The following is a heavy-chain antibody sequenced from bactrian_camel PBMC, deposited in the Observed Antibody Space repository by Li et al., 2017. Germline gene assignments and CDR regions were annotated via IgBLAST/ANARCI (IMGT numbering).Heavy chain of an antibody. D-gene: IGHD2*01. CDR3: AKGREYYTDYPTYEYNA. J-gene: IGHJ4*01. V-gene: IGHV3S40*01. CDR2: IDRSGGST. Sequence: DVQLVESGGGLVRPGGSLTISCTVSGGTFSRWVMDWVRQVPGQGLEWVSGIDRSGGSTDYADSVKGRFTISGDNVKNTVYLQLNSLKTEDMARYYCAKGREYYTDYPTYEYNAWGQGTQVTVS. CDR1: GGTFSRWV.